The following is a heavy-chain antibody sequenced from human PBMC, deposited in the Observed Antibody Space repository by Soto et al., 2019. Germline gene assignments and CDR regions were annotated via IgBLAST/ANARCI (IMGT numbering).Heavy chain of an antibody. CDR3: ARGDYGDYEDAFDI. J-gene: IGHJ3*02. D-gene: IGHD4-17*01. CDR1: GGSFSGYY. V-gene: IGHV4-34*01. Sequence: PSETLSLAWAVYGGSFSGYYWSWIRQPPGKGLEWIGEINHSGSTNYNPSLKSRVTISVDTSKNQFSLKLSSVTAADTAVYYCARGDYGDYEDAFDIWGQGTMVTVSS. CDR2: INHSGST.